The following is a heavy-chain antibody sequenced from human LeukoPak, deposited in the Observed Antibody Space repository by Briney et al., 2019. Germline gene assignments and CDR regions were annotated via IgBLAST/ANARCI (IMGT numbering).Heavy chain of an antibody. D-gene: IGHD3-22*01. V-gene: IGHV4-30-2*01. CDR2: IYHSGST. CDR3: ARGISRGGYYDSSGYNAFDP. J-gene: IGHJ5*02. CDR1: GGSISSGGYS. Sequence: SETLSLTCAVSGGSISSGGYSWRWIRQPPGKGLEWIGYIYHSGSTYYNPSLKSRVTISVARSKNQFSLKLRSVTAADTAVYYCARGISRGGYYDSSGYNAFDPWGQGTLVTVSS.